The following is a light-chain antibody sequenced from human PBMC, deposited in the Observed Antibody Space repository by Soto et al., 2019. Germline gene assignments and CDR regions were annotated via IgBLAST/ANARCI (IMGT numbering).Light chain of an antibody. CDR1: QSILYSSNNKNY. CDR2: WAS. J-gene: IGKJ2*01. CDR3: QQYYKTLYT. Sequence: DIVMTQSPDSLAVSLGERATINCKSSQSILYSSNNKNYLAWYQHKPGQPPKLLISWASTRESGVPDRFSGSGSGTDFTLTISNLQAEDVAVYCCQQYYKTLYTFGQGTKLEI. V-gene: IGKV4-1*01.